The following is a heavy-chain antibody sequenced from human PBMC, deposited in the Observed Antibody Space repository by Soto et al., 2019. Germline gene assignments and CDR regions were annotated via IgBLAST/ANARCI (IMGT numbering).Heavy chain of an antibody. V-gene: IGHV3-33*01. CDR3: ASGIAAAGTADAFDI. CDR1: GFTFSSYG. D-gene: IGHD6-13*01. CDR2: IWYDGSNK. J-gene: IGHJ3*02. Sequence: QVQLVESGGGVVQPGRSLRLSCAASGFTFSSYGMHWVRQAPGKGLEWVAVIWYDGSNKYYADSVKGRFTISRDNSKYTLYLQMNSLRAEDTAVYYCASGIAAAGTADAFDIWGQGTMVTVSS.